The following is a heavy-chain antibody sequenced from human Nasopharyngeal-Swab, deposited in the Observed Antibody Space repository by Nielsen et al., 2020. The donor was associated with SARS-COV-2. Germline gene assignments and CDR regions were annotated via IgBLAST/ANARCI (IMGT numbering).Heavy chain of an antibody. D-gene: IGHD6-19*01. CDR2: ISYDGSNK. CDR1: GFTFRNFG. V-gene: IGHV3-30*03. CDR3: ARDPEVYSSGIDY. J-gene: IGHJ4*02. Sequence: GGSLRLSCAASGFTFRNFGIHWVRQAPGKGLEWVAVISYDGSNKYYADSVKGRFTISRDNSKNTLYLQMNSLRAEDTAVYYCARDPEVYSSGIDYWGQGTLVTVSS.